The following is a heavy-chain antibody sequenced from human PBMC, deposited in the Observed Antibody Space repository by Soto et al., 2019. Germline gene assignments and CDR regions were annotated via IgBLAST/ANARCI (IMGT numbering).Heavy chain of an antibody. V-gene: IGHV4-39*01. CDR2: IYYSGST. Sequence: PSETLSLTCTVSGGSISSSSYYWGWIRQPPGKGLEWIGSIYYSGSTYYNPSLKSRVTISVDTSKNQFSLKLSPVAAADTAVYYCARHNYGDSPFDYWGQGTLVT. J-gene: IGHJ4*02. CDR1: GGSISSSSYY. CDR3: ARHNYGDSPFDY. D-gene: IGHD4-17*01.